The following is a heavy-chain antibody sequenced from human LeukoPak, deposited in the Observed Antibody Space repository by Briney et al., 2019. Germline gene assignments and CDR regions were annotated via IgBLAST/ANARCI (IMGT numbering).Heavy chain of an antibody. CDR3: AAERYSSTWYFDY. CDR2: IKSKTDGGTT. Sequence: SGGSLRLSCAASGFTFSNAWMSWVRQAPGKGLEWVGRIKSKTDGGTTDYAAPVKGRFTISRDDSKNTLYLQMNSLKTEDTAVYYCAAERYSSTWYFDYWGQGILVAVSS. J-gene: IGHJ4*02. CDR1: GFTFSNAW. V-gene: IGHV3-15*01. D-gene: IGHD6-13*01.